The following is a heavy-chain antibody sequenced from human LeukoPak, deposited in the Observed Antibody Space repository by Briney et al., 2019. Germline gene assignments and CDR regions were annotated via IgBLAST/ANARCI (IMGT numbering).Heavy chain of an antibody. CDR3: AKDILHSGYSYAMDV. J-gene: IGHJ6*04. CDR2: ISWDGGST. Sequence: GGSLRLSCAASGFTFSSYGMSWVRQAPGKGLEWVSLISWDGGSTYYADSVKGRFTISRDNSKNSLYLQMNSLRTEDTALYYCAKDILHSGYSYAMDVWGKGTTVTVSS. D-gene: IGHD5-18*01. V-gene: IGHV3-43*01. CDR1: GFTFSSYG.